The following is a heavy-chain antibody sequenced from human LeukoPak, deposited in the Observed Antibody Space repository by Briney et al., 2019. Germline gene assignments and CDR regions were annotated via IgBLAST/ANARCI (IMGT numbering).Heavy chain of an antibody. V-gene: IGHV1-18*04. CDR2: ISAYNGNT. CDR1: GYTFTSYG. J-gene: IGHJ4*02. CDR3: ARDEGKDYGDYDTPTIYFDY. Sequence: ASVKVSCKASGYTFTSYGISWVRQAPGQGLEWMGWISAYNGNTNYAQKLQGRVTMTTDTSTSTAYMELRSLRSDDTAVYYCARDEGKDYGDYDTPTIYFDYWGQGTLVTVSS. D-gene: IGHD4-17*01.